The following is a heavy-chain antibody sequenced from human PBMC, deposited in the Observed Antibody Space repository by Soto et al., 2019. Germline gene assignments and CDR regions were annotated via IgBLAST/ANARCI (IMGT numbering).Heavy chain of an antibody. CDR2: IHYRAST. J-gene: IGHJ4*02. CDR1: VGYISTADYY. CDR3: VSDYDSGGYIGY. D-gene: IGHD3-22*01. V-gene: IGHV4-30-4*01. Sequence: QVQLHESGPGLVRPSQTLSLTCNVSVGYISTADYYWSWIRQPPGKGLEWIGYIHYRASTYYNPSSESRVAISMDTSNNQFSRNLTSVTAAYTAVYFCVSDYDSGGYIGYWGQGTLVTVSS.